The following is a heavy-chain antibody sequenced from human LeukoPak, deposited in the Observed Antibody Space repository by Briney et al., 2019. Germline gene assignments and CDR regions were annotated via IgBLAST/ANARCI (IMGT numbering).Heavy chain of an antibody. J-gene: IGHJ3*01. CDR1: GFTFSSYG. CDR3: AKESGYCSSTSCFADAFDL. CDR2: IWYDGSNK. D-gene: IGHD2-2*01. V-gene: IGHV3-33*03. Sequence: PTGGSLRLSCAASGFTFSSYGMHWVRQAPGKGLEWVAVIWYDGSNKYYADSVKGRLTISRDNSKNTLYLQMNSLRADEDTAVYYCAKESGYCSSTSCFADAFDLWGQGTMVTASS.